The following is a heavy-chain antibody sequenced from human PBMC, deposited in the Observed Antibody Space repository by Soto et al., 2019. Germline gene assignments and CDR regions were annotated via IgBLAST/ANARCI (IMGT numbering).Heavy chain of an antibody. CDR2: IYYSGST. V-gene: IGHV4-31*03. D-gene: IGHD1-26*01. Sequence: SETLSLTCTVSGGSISRGGYYWSWIRQHPGKGLEWIGYIYYSGSTYYNPSLKSRVTISVDTSKSQFSLKLSSVTAADTAVYYCARDLLNGRGAFDIWGQGTMVTVSS. CDR3: ARDLLNGRGAFDI. J-gene: IGHJ3*02. CDR1: GGSISRGGYY.